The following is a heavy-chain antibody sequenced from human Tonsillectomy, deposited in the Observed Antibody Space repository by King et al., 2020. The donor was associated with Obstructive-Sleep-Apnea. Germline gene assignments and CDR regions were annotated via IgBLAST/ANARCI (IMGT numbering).Heavy chain of an antibody. D-gene: IGHD3-9*01. J-gene: IGHJ4*02. CDR2: ISTSGATI. Sequence: VQLVESGGLLVQPGGSLRLSCAASGFNFSVFDMNWVRQTPGRGLEWISYISTSGATIYYTDSVKGRFTVSRDNAKNSLYLQMNSLRPEDAALYYCARGTSYDILSGYYFEYWGQGTLVTVSS. V-gene: IGHV3-48*01. CDR1: GFNFSVFD. CDR3: ARGTSYDILSGYYFEY.